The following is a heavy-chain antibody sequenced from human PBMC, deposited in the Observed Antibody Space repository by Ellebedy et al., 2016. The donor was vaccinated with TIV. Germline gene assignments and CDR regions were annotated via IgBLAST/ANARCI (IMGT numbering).Heavy chain of an antibody. CDR2: IKSKIDGGTT. J-gene: IGHJ5*02. V-gene: IGHV3-15*01. D-gene: IGHD3-10*01. CDR3: TTDSVRGLWLGES. Sequence: GESLKISCAASEFTFNNVWVSWVRQAPGKGLEWVGRIKSKIDGGTTDYAAPVKGRFTLSRDDSNNTLYLQMNSLITADTAVYYCTTDSVRGLWLGESWGQGTLVTVSS. CDR1: EFTFNNVW.